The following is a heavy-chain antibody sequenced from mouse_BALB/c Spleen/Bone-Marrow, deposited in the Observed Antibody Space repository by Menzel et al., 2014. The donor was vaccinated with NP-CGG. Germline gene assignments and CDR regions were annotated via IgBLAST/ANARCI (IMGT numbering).Heavy chain of an antibody. CDR2: IWSGGST. Sequence: QVQLKESGPGLVQPSQSLSITCTVSGFSLXSYGVHWVRQSPGNCLEWLGVIWSGGSTDYNAAFISRLSISKDNSKSQVFFKMNSLQANDTAIYYCARDRWSSSGTPYATDYWGQGTSVTVSS. J-gene: IGHJ4*01. D-gene: IGHD4-1*01. CDR1: GFSLXSYG. CDR3: ARDRWSSSGTPYATDY. V-gene: IGHV2-2*02.